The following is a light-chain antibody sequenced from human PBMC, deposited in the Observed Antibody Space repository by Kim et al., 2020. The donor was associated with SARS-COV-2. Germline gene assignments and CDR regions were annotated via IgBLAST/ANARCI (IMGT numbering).Light chain of an antibody. CDR3: QTSLTGPWV. J-gene: IGLJ3*02. CDR1: SGYSHSA. CDR2: LNSDGSH. Sequence: PDQLTFPLHSGYSHSAVAWHQPQPEKGPRYLMKLNSDGSHRKGDGIPGRFSGSRSGAERSLTISSLQSEDEADYYCQTSLTGPWVFGGGTQLTVL. V-gene: IGLV4-69*02.